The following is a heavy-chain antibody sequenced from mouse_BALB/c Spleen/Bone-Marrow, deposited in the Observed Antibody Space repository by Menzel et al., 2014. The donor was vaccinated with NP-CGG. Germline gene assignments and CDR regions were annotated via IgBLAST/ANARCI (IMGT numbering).Heavy chain of an antibody. CDR1: GFNIKDTY. CDR2: IDPANGNT. Sequence: VQLQQPGAELVKPGASVKLSCTASGFNIKDTYMHWVKQRPEQGLEWIGRIDPANGNTKYDPKFQGKATITADTSSNTAYLQLGSLTSEDTAVYYCASYYYGSSLFAYWGQGTLVTVSA. CDR3: ASYYYGSSLFAY. J-gene: IGHJ3*01. V-gene: IGHV14-3*02. D-gene: IGHD1-1*01.